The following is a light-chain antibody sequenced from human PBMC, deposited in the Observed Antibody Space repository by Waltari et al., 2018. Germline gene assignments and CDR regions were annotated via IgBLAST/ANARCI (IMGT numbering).Light chain of an antibody. CDR3: SSYAGGNILVV. Sequence: SALTQPPSASGSPGQSVTISCTGTGSDVGGSNSVSWYQPHPGKAPRLIIYGVTLRPSGVPDRFSASKSGNTASLTVSGLQAEDEADYYCSSYAGGNILVVFGGGTRLTVL. J-gene: IGLJ2*01. V-gene: IGLV2-8*01. CDR1: GSDVGGSNS. CDR2: GVT.